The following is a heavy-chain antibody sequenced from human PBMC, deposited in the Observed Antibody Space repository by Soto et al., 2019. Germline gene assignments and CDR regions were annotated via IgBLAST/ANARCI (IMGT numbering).Heavy chain of an antibody. CDR2: IYYSGIT. J-gene: IGHJ6*02. D-gene: IGHD1-20*01. V-gene: IGHV4-59*01. CDR3: ARYKSNYYYGMDV. Sequence: SETLSLTSTVSGGSISRYYWSWIRQPPGKGLEWIGYIYYSGITNYNPSLKSRVTISVDTSKNQFSLKLSSVTAADTAVYYCARYKSNYYYGMDVSGQGTTVT. CDR1: GGSISRYY.